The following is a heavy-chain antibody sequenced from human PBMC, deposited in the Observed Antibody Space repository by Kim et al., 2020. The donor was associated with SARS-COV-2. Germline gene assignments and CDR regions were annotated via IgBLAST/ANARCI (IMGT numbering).Heavy chain of an antibody. CDR3: ARGPEWGSGAEY. Sequence: GGSLRLSCATSGFTFRTYWMSWVRQAPGKGLEWLANINQDGNDNHYVDSVKGRFTISRDNAKSSLYLQMDSLRAEDTALYYCARGPEWGSGAEYWGQGTL. CDR1: GFTFRTYW. J-gene: IGHJ4*02. V-gene: IGHV3-7*01. D-gene: IGHD3-3*01. CDR2: INQDGNDN.